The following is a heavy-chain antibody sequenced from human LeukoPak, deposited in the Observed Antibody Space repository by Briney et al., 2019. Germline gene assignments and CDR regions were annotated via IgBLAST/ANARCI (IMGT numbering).Heavy chain of an antibody. CDR3: ARGSVVRGVIITSGFDY. Sequence: SVKVSCKASGGTFSSYATSWVRQAPGQGLEWMGRIIPIFGTASYAQKFQGRVTITADKSTSTAYMELSSLRSEDTAVYYCARGSVVRGVIITSGFDYWGQGTLVTVSS. J-gene: IGHJ4*02. V-gene: IGHV1-69*06. CDR2: IIPIFGTA. CDR1: GGTFSSYA. D-gene: IGHD3-10*01.